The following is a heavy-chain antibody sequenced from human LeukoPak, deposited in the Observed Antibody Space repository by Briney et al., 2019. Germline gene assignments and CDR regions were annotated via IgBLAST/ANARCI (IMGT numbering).Heavy chain of an antibody. J-gene: IGHJ6*02. CDR3: ARGQPPSYYDMDV. Sequence: GGSLRLSCAASGFTFSSHGFYWVRQAPGKGLEWVAVIWYDGSKKYYADSVKGRFTISRDNSKNTLYLQMNSLRAEDTAVYYCARGQPPSYYDMDVWGQGTTVSVSS. D-gene: IGHD6-13*01. CDR1: GFTFSSHG. V-gene: IGHV3-33*07. CDR2: IWYDGSKK.